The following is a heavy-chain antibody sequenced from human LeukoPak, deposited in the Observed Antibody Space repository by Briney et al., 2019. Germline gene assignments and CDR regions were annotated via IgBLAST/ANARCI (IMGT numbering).Heavy chain of an antibody. J-gene: IGHJ4*02. CDR1: GYSFTTYW. V-gene: IGHV5-51*01. Sequence: PGESLKISCKGSGYSFTTYWIGWVRQMPGKGLEWLGILYPGDSDTRYSPSFQGQVTISADKSISTAYLQWSSLKASDTAMYYCASRLRERFDSWGQGTLVTVSS. D-gene: IGHD5-12*01. CDR3: ASRLRERFDS. CDR2: LYPGDSDT.